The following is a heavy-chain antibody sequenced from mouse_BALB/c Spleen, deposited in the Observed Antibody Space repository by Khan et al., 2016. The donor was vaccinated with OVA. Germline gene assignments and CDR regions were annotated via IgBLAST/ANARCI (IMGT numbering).Heavy chain of an antibody. D-gene: IGHD2-5*01. CDR3: ARSKTGYTMDS. V-gene: IGHV1-4*01. J-gene: IGHJ4*01. Sequence: QVQLKESGAELARPGASVRMSCKASGYTFTSNTMHWIKQRPGQGLEWIGYINPRSGYTNYNQNFKDKATLTADKSSSTAYMQLSSLTSEDSAVYSCARSKTGYTMDSWGQGTSVTVSS. CDR1: GYTFTSNT. CDR2: INPRSGYT.